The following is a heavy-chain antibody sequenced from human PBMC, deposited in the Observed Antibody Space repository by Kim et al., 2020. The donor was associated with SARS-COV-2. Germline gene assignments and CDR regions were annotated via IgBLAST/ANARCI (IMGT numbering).Heavy chain of an antibody. CDR2: IYYSGST. D-gene: IGHD3-3*01. CDR3: ASMPSRLRFLEHAGGWYFDL. J-gene: IGHJ2*01. V-gene: IGHV4-59*01. Sequence: SETLSLTCTVSGGSISSYYWSWIRQPPGKGLEWIGYIYYSGSTNYNPSLKSRVTISVDTSKNQFSLKLSSVTAADTAVYYCASMPSRLRFLEHAGGWYFDLWGRGTLVTVSS. CDR1: GGSISSYY.